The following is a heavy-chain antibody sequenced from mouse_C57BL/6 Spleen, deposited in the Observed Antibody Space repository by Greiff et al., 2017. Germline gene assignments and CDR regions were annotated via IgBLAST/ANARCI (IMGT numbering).Heavy chain of an antibody. Sequence: QVTLKESGPGILQPSQTLSLTCSFSGFSLSTFGMGVGWIRQPSGKGLEWLAHIWWDDDKYYNPALKSRLTISKDTSKNQVFLKIANVDTADTATYYCARIEGYYSNLYYAMDYWGQGTSVTVSS. V-gene: IGHV8-8*01. J-gene: IGHJ4*01. CDR1: GFSLSTFGMG. CDR3: ARIEGYYSNLYYAMDY. CDR2: IWWDDDK. D-gene: IGHD2-5*01.